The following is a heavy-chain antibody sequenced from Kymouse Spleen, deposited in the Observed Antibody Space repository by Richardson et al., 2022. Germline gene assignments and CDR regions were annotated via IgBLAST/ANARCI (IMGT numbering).Heavy chain of an antibody. CDR1: GGSFSGYY. V-gene: IGHV4-34*01. CDR3: ARITGDRYYYYYYGMDV. Sequence: QVQLQQWGAGLLKPSETLSLTCAVYGGSFSGYYWSWIRQPPGKGLEWIGEINHSGSTNYNPSLKSRVTISVDTSKNQFSLKLSSVTAADTAVYYCARITGDRYYYYYYGMDVWGQGTTVTVSS. J-gene: IGHJ6*02. CDR2: INHSGST. D-gene: IGHD7-27*02.